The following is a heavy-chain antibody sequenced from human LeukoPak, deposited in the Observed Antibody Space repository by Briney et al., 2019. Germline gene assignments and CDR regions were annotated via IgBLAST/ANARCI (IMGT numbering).Heavy chain of an antibody. Sequence: SQTLSLTCTVSGGSISSGDYYWSWIRQPPGKGLEWIGYISYNENTYYNPSLKSRISMSVDTSRNQFSLKLSSVTAANTAVYYCARINYHLLKANFDNWGQGTLVTVST. CDR3: ARINYHLLKANFDN. J-gene: IGHJ4*02. CDR2: ISYNENT. V-gene: IGHV4-30-4*08. D-gene: IGHD2-8*01. CDR1: GGSISSGDYY.